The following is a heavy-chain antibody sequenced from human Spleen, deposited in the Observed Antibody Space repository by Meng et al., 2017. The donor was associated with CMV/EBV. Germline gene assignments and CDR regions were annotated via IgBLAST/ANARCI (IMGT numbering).Heavy chain of an antibody. CDR1: GFTVSSYA. Sequence: GESLKISCAASGFTVSSYAMHWVRQAPGKGLEWMAVMSHDGRNKYYADSVKGRFTISRDNSKNSLYLQMNSLRAEDTALYYCAKDIGSKSFWWYFDLWGRGTLVTVSS. J-gene: IGHJ2*01. V-gene: IGHV3-30*04. CDR3: AKDIGSKSFWWYFDL. CDR2: MSHDGRNK. D-gene: IGHD3-3*01.